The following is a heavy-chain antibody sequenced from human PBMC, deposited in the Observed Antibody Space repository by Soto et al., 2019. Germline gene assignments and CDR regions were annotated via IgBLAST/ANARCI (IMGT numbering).Heavy chain of an antibody. J-gene: IGHJ6*02. CDR3: ARADCTGAYCYSWPFNYGVDV. V-gene: IGHV3-33*08. D-gene: IGHD2-15*01. CDR1: GFTFNTYG. CDR2: IWYDGSNK. Sequence: QVQLVESGGGVVQPGGSLRLSCTTSGFTFNTYGMHWVRQAPGKGLEWVAIIWYDGSNKYYADSVKGRFTISRDNSKNTLYLQMNSLGAEVTALYYCARADCTGAYCYSWPFNYGVDVWGQGTTVTVSS.